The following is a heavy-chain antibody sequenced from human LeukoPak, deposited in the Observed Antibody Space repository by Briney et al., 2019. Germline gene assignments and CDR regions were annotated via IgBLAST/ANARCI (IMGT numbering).Heavy chain of an antibody. V-gene: IGHV3-48*02. J-gene: IGHJ3*02. D-gene: IGHD3-3*01. CDR1: GFTFSSHS. CDR3: ARAQTLFWEFDGFDI. CDR2: RTVTNKI. Sequence: GGSLRLSCAASGFTFSSHSINWVRQAPGKGLEWIATRTVTNKIYYADSVKGRFTISRDNAENSVYLQMNSLRDEDTAVYSCARAQTLFWEFDGFDIWGRGTKVTVSS.